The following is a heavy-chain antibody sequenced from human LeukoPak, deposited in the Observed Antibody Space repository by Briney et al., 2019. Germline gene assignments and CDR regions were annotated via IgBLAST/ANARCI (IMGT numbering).Heavy chain of an antibody. D-gene: IGHD7-27*01. Sequence: GGSLRLSCAASGFTFSDYYMSRIRQAPGKGLEWVSYISSSGSTIYYADSVKGRFTISRDNAKNSLYLQMSSLGVEDTAIYYCAKDILGWTFDSWGQGILVTVSS. CDR3: AKDILGWTFDS. CDR1: GFTFSDYY. V-gene: IGHV3-11*01. CDR2: ISSSGSTI. J-gene: IGHJ4*02.